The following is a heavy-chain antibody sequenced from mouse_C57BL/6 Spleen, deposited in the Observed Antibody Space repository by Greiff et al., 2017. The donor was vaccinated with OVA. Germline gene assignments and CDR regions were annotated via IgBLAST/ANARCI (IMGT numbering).Heavy chain of an antibody. CDR2: ISSGGSYT. J-gene: IGHJ2*01. CDR3: ARHGYIDY. CDR1: GFTFSSYG. Sequence: EVMLVESGGDLVKPGGSLKLSCAASGFTFSSYGMSWVRQTPDKRLEWVATISSGGSYTDYPDSVKGRFTISRDNAKNTLYLQMSSLKSEDTAMYYCARHGYIDYWGQGTTLTVSS. V-gene: IGHV5-6*01.